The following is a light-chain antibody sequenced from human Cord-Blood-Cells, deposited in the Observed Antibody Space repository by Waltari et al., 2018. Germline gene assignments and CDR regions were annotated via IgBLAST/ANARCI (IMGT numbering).Light chain of an antibody. J-gene: IGLJ2*01. CDR2: KDS. CDR1: ALPKQS. V-gene: IGLV3-25*03. Sequence: SYELTQPPSVSVSPGQTARITSSGDALPKQSAFWYQQKPGQAPELVIDKDSERPSGIPERFSGSSSGTTVTLTISGVQAEDEADYYCQSADSSGTYPVFGGGTKLTVL. CDR3: QSADSSGTYPV.